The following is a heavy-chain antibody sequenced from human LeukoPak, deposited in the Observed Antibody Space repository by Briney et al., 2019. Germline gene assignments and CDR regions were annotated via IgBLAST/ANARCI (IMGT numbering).Heavy chain of an antibody. CDR3: ARVEQQPYYYYYGMDV. Sequence: GGSLRLSCAASGFTFSSYSMNWVRQAPGKGLEWVSSISSSSSYIYYADSVKGRFTISRHNSKNTLYLQMNSLRAEDTAVYYCARVEQQPYYYYYGMDVWGQGTTVTVSS. V-gene: IGHV3-21*04. J-gene: IGHJ6*02. CDR2: ISSSSSYI. D-gene: IGHD6-13*01. CDR1: GFTFSSYS.